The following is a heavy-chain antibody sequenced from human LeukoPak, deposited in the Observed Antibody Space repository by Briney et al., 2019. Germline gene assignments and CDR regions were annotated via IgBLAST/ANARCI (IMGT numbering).Heavy chain of an antibody. Sequence: ASVKVSCKASGYTLTSYYLHWVRQAPGQGLEWMAIINPSGGSTSHAQKFQGRVTMTRDTSASTVYMELSSLRSEDTAVYYCASSPHYWYAPYYFDYWGQGTLVTVSS. J-gene: IGHJ4*02. CDR2: INPSGGST. CDR1: GYTLTSYY. CDR3: ASSPHYWYAPYYFDY. D-gene: IGHD3-3*02. V-gene: IGHV1-46*01.